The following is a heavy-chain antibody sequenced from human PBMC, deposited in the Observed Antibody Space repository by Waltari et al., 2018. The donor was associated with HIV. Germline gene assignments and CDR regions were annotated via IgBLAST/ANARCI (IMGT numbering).Heavy chain of an antibody. V-gene: IGHV4-39*01. D-gene: IGHD3-3*01. CDR3: ARHLRGHGFLAKLYYFDF. Sequence: QLQMQESGPGLVKPSETLSLTCSVSGGSISSSDYYWGWIRQSPGKGLDWLGNIYYGGSTYHNPSLQSRGTISVETSKNQFSLRLNFVTAADTAVYFCARHLRGHGFLAKLYYFDFWGQGALVTVSS. CDR1: GGSISSSDYY. CDR2: IYYGGST. J-gene: IGHJ4*02.